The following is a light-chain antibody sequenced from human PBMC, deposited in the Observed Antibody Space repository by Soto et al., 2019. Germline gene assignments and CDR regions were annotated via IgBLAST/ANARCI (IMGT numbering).Light chain of an antibody. V-gene: IGKV1-39*01. Sequence: DIQMTQSPSSLSASVGDRVTITCRASQSISHCFNWYQQKPGKAPQLLIYAASSLLSGVPSRFSGSGSGTDFTLTISRLQPEDFATYYCKQMHSTPFTFGPGTKVDIK. CDR2: AAS. CDR3: KQMHSTPFT. CDR1: QSISHC. J-gene: IGKJ3*01.